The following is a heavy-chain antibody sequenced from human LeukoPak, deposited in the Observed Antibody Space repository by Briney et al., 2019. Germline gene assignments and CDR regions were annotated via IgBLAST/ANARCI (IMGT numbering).Heavy chain of an antibody. CDR3: ATTLRDCSSTSCYNYYYYGMDV. J-gene: IGHJ6*02. CDR1: GYTFTGCY. D-gene: IGHD2-2*02. V-gene: IGHV1-2*02. CDR2: INPNSGGT. Sequence: VASVKVSCKASGYTFTGCYMHWVRQAPGQGLEWMGWINPNSGGTNYAQKFQGRVTMTRDTSISTAYMELSRLRSDDTAVYYCATTLRDCSSTSCYNYYYYGMDVWGQGTTVTVSS.